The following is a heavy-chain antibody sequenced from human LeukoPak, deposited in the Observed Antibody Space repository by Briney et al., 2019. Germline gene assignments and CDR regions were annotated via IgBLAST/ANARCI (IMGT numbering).Heavy chain of an antibody. CDR2: IAHDGSQT. J-gene: IGHJ2*01. Sequence: PGRSLRLSCASSRFIFSNYVMHWVRQAPGKGLEWVAVIAHDGSQTYYSDSVKGRFTISRNNSKNTLYLQMSSLRAEDTAVYFCAKDGGSSSYWYFDLWGRGTLVTVSS. D-gene: IGHD1-26*01. V-gene: IGHV3-30*04. CDR3: AKDGGSSSYWYFDL. CDR1: RFIFSNYV.